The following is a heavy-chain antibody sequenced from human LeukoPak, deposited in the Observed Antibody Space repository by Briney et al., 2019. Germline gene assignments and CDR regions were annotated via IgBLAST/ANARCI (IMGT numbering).Heavy chain of an antibody. Sequence: GGSLRLSFAASGFTFSSYAMSRVRPTPRKGLERVSAVCIICGSTYYAYSVKGRFTISRDNSKNTLYLQMNSLRAEDTAVYYCAKVRRSSYYFDYWGQGTLVIVSS. CDR3: AKVRRSSYYFDY. V-gene: IGHV3-23*01. J-gene: IGHJ4*02. D-gene: IGHD6-6*01. CDR1: GFTFSSYA. CDR2: VCIICGST.